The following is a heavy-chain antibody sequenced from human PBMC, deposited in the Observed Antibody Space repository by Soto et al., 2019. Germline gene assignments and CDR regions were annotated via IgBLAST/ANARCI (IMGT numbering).Heavy chain of an antibody. CDR1: GFTFSSYA. CDR3: APIVVVTAIPKDFDY. D-gene: IGHD2-21*02. J-gene: IGHJ4*02. Sequence: GGSLRLSCSASGFTFSSYAMHWVRQAPGKGLEYVSAISSNGGSTYYADSVKGRFTISRDNSKNTLYLQMSSLRAEDTAVYYCAPIVVVTAIPKDFDYWGQGTLVTVSS. CDR2: ISSNGGST. V-gene: IGHV3-64D*06.